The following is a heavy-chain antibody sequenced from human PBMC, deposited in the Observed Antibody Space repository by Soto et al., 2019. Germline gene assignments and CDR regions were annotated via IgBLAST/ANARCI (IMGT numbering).Heavy chain of an antibody. Sequence: GASVKVSGAASGFTFSSYAMSWVRQAPGKGLEWVSAISGSGDSTYYADSVKCRFTISRDNSKSTLYVQMNSLRAEDTALYYCAKVSTRGMDVWGQGTTVTVSS. CDR3: AKVSTRGMDV. J-gene: IGHJ6*02. V-gene: IGHV3-23*01. CDR1: GFTFSSYA. CDR2: ISGSGDST. D-gene: IGHD2-2*01.